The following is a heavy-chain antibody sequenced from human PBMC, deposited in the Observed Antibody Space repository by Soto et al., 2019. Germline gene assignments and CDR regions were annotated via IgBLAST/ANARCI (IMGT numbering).Heavy chain of an antibody. CDR2: IYSGGTT. V-gene: IGHV3-53*04. D-gene: IGHD4-17*01. CDR1: GFDVSSNY. Sequence: EVQLVESGGGLVQPGGSLRLSCAASGFDVSSNYISWVRQAPGKGLEWVSLIYSGGTTYYADSVKGRFTISRHSSKNTLYLQMNSLRVEDTAVYYCAGRTYGWGQGTMVTVSA. J-gene: IGHJ3*01. CDR3: AGRTYG.